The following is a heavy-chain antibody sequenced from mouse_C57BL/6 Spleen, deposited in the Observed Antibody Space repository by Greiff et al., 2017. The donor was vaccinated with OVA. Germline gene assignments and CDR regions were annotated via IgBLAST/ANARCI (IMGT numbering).Heavy chain of an antibody. CDR3: TRLGPTVYFDY. V-gene: IGHV6-6*01. J-gene: IGHJ2*01. CDR2: IRNKANNHAT. D-gene: IGHD1-1*01. CDR1: GFTFSDAW. Sequence: EVMLVESGGGLVQPGGSMKLSCAASGFTFSDAWMDWVRQSPEKGLEWVAEIRNKANNHATYYAESVKGRFTISRDDSKSSVYLQMNSLRAEDTGIYYCTRLGPTVYFDYWGQGTTLTVSS.